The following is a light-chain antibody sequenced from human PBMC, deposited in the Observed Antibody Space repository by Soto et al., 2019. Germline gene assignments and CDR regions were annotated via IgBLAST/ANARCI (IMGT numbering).Light chain of an antibody. CDR1: QSVSTY. Sequence: DIVLSQSPAILSLSPGDRATLSCRTSQSVSTYLAWYQQKPGQAPRLLIYDASKRAAGVPARFSGSGSGTDFTRTISSLEPEDFAVYICHQRTFFTLGPGNTVDLK. V-gene: IGKV3-11*01. CDR3: HQRTFFT. J-gene: IGKJ3*01. CDR2: DAS.